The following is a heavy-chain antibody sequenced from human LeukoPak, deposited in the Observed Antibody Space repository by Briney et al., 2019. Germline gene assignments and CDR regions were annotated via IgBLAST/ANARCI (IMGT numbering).Heavy chain of an antibody. Sequence: PRGSLRLSCAASGFTFSTYSMNWVRQAPGKGLEWVSSISGSSSYIYYADSVKGRFTISRDSAQNSLYLQMNSLRAEDTAVYYCARGQSYGWFDPWGQGTLVTVSS. J-gene: IGHJ5*02. V-gene: IGHV3-21*01. CDR3: ARGQSYGWFDP. CDR2: ISGSSSYI. D-gene: IGHD5-18*01. CDR1: GFTFSTYS.